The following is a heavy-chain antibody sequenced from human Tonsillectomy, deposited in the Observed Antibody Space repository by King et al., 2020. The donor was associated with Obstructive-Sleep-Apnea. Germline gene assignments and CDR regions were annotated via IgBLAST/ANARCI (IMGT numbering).Heavy chain of an antibody. CDR3: ARGLITMTSYGYFDY. D-gene: IGHD3-22*01. CDR1: GFTFSSYA. Sequence: VQLVESGGGLVQPGGSLRLSCTASGFTFSSYAMNWVRQAPGKGLEWISYISSISTSIYYADSVKGRFTISRDNAKNSLYLQMNSLRAEDTAVYYCARGLITMTSYGYFDYGGQGALVTVSS. J-gene: IGHJ4*02. CDR2: ISSISTSI. V-gene: IGHV3-48*04.